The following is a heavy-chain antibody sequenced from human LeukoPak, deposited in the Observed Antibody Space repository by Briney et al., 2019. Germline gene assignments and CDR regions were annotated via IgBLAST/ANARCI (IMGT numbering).Heavy chain of an antibody. J-gene: IGHJ4*02. CDR2: IYYSGST. Sequence: SETLSLTCTVSGGSISSSSYFWGWIRQPPGKGLEWLGSIYYSGSTSYNTSLKSQVTISVDTSKNQFSLQLSSVTAADTAVYCCARLPLNYAIDYWGPGTLVTVSS. D-gene: IGHD4-11*01. CDR3: ARLPLNYAIDY. CDR1: GGSISSSSYF. V-gene: IGHV4-39*01.